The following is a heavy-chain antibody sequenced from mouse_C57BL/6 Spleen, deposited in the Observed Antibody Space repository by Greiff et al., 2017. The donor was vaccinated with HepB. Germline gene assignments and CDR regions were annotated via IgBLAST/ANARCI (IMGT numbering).Heavy chain of an antibody. J-gene: IGHJ3*01. V-gene: IGHV1-9*01. Sequence: VQLQQSGAELMKPGASVKLSCKATGYTFTGYWIEWVKQRTGHGLEWIGEILPGSGSNHYNEKFKGKATVTADTSSNTAYMQLSSLTTEDSAIYYCARYSNYVWFAYWGQGTLVTVSA. D-gene: IGHD2-5*01. CDR1: GYTFTGYW. CDR2: ILPGSGSN. CDR3: ARYSNYVWFAY.